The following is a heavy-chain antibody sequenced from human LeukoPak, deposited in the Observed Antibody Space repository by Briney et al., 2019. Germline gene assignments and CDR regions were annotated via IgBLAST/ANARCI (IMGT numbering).Heavy chain of an antibody. J-gene: IGHJ6*03. Sequence: SETLSLTCAVYGGSFSGYYWSWIRQPPGKGLEWIGEINHSGSTNYNPSLKSRVTISVDTSKTQFSLKLSSVTAADTAVYYCARRPITMVRGVPRGYYYYYMDVWGKGTTVTISS. D-gene: IGHD3-10*01. CDR3: ARRPITMVRGVPRGYYYYYMDV. CDR1: GGSFSGYY. CDR2: INHSGST. V-gene: IGHV4-34*01.